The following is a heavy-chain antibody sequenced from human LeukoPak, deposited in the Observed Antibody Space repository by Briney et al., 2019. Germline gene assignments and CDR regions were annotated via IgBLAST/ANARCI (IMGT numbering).Heavy chain of an antibody. CDR3: ARLRTDDSSGYYSLGTDV. D-gene: IGHD3-22*01. CDR2: IYYSGST. CDR1: GGSISSYY. V-gene: IGHV4-59*08. J-gene: IGHJ6*02. Sequence: SETLSLTCTVSGGSISSYYWSWIRQPPGKGLEWIGYIYYSGSTNYNPSLKSRVTISVDTSKNQFSLKLSSVTAADTAVYYCARLRTDDSSGYYSLGTDVWGQGTTVTVSS.